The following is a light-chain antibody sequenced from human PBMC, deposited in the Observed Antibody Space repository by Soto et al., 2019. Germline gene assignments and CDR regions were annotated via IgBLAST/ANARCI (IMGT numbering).Light chain of an antibody. V-gene: IGKV1-5*03. J-gene: IGKJ1*01. CDR1: QTISSW. CDR3: QQYESYSPWT. Sequence: IHMTHAPSTRSXXXXXXXTXXXRASQTISSWLAWYQQKPGKAPKLLIYKASTLKSGVPSRFSGSGSGTEFTLTISNLQPDDFATYYCQQYESYSPWTFGQGTKVDIK. CDR2: KAS.